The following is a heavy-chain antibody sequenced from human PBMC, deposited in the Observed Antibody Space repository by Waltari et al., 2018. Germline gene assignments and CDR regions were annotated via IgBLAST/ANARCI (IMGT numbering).Heavy chain of an antibody. Sequence: QVQLQQWGAGLLKPSETLSLTCAVYGGSFSGYYWSWIRQPPGKGLEWIGEINHSGSTNLNPALKRRGTITVGSSKKPFSPERRFGDGADTAVYFCAGGPGGCSGGSCYNYWGQGTLVTVSS. D-gene: IGHD2-15*01. CDR2: INHSGST. V-gene: IGHV4-34*01. CDR1: GGSFSGYY. CDR3: AGGPGGCSGGSCYNY. J-gene: IGHJ4*01.